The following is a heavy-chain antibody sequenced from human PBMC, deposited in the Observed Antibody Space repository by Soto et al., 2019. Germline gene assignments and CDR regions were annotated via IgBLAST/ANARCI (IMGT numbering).Heavy chain of an antibody. CDR3: ARLGVTPNFDY. Sequence: SETLSLTCTVSGGSISSSSYYWGWIRQPPGKGLEWIGSIYYSGSTYYNPSLKSRVTISVDTSKNQFSLKLSSVTAADTAVYYCARLGVTPNFDYWGQGTLVTVSS. D-gene: IGHD3-3*01. V-gene: IGHV4-39*01. CDR2: IYYSGST. J-gene: IGHJ4*02. CDR1: GGSISSSSYY.